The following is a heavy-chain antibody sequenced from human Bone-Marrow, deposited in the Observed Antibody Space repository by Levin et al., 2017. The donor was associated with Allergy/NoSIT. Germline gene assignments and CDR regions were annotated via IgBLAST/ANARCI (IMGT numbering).Heavy chain of an antibody. D-gene: IGHD3-22*01. V-gene: IGHV3-48*02. J-gene: IGHJ4*02. CDR2: ITSRGNST. Sequence: GGSLRLSCAASGFTFRHYTMNWVRQPPGKGLEWVSCITSRGNSTYYADSVKGRFTISRDNAKNSLYLQLNRLRDEDTAMYYCARDPARGYYDSSGYSGDHWGQGTLVTVSS. CDR3: ARDPARGYYDSSGYSGDH. CDR1: GFTFRHYT.